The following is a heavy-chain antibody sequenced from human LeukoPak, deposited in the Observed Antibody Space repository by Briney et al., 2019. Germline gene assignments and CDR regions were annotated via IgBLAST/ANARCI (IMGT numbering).Heavy chain of an antibody. CDR2: IIPILGIA. J-gene: IGHJ3*02. Sequence: GASVKVSCTASGGTFSSYAISWVRQAPGQGLEWMGRIIPILGIANYAQKFQGRVTITADKSTSTAYMELSSLRSEDTAVYYCARSNWSGAFDIWGQGTMVTVSS. D-gene: IGHD1-1*01. CDR1: GGTFSSYA. V-gene: IGHV1-69*04. CDR3: ARSNWSGAFDI.